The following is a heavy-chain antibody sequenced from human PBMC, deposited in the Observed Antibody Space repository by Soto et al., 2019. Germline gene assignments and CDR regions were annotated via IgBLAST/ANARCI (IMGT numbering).Heavy chain of an antibody. CDR3: ATGGGYCSSGNCYIPYAFHI. Sequence: EVQLVESGGGLVKPGGSLRLSCAASGFTFSHAWMSWVRQAPGKGLEWVGRIKSKTDGGTADYAAPVKGRLTISRDDSGNTLYLQMSRLKTDDTAVYYCATGGGYCSSGNCYIPYAFHIWGQGTLVTVSS. J-gene: IGHJ3*02. CDR2: IKSKTDGGTA. V-gene: IGHV3-15*01. D-gene: IGHD2-15*01. CDR1: GFTFSHAW.